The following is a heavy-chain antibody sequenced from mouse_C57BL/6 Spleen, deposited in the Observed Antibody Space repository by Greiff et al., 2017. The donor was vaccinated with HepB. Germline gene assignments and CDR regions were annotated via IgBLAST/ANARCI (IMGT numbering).Heavy chain of an antibody. J-gene: IGHJ2*01. D-gene: IGHD1-1*01. CDR2: IHPNSGST. Sequence: VQLQQPGAELVKPGASVKLSCKASGYTFTSYWMHWVKQRPGQGLEWIGMIHPNSGSTNYNEKFKSKATLTVDKSSSTAYMQLSSLTSEDSAVYYCARSLIYYYGSRYDYWGQGTTLTVSS. CDR1: GYTFTSYW. V-gene: IGHV1-64*01. CDR3: ARSLIYYYGSRYDY.